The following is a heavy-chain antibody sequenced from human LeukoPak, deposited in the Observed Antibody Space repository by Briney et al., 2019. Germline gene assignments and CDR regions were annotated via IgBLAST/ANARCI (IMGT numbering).Heavy chain of an antibody. CDR2: ISGSGGST. CDR1: GIALSNYG. J-gene: IGHJ4*02. CDR3: AKRGVVIRVILVGFHKEAYYFES. Sequence: GGSLRLSCAVSGIALSNYGMSWVRQAPGKGLEWVAGISGSGGSTNYADSVKGRFTISRDNPKNTLYLQMNSLRAEDTAFYFCAKRGVVIRVILVGFHKEAYYFESWGQGALVTVSS. V-gene: IGHV3-23*01. D-gene: IGHD3/OR15-3a*01.